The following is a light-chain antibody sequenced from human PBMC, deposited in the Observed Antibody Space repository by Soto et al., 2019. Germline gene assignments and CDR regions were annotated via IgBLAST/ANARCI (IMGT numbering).Light chain of an antibody. J-gene: IGKJ4*01. CDR3: QKYNSAPLT. CDR2: LAS. V-gene: IGKV1-27*01. Sequence: DIQMTQSPSSLSASVGDRVTITCRASQGISSYVAWYQQKPGEVPKLLIYLASTLQSGVPSRFSGSGSGTVFTLTISSLQPEDVATYYCQKYNSAPLTFGGGTKVEIK. CDR1: QGISSY.